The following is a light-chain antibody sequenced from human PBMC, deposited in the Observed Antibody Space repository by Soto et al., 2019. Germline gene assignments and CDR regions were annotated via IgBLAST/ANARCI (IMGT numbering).Light chain of an antibody. CDR2: VAS. Sequence: EIVLTQTPGTLSLSPGERATLSCRASQSVSSSYLVWYQQKPGQAPRLLIYVASSRATGIPDRFSGSGSGTDFTLTISRLEPEDFAVYYCQQYGSSSWTFGQGTKVEIK. CDR1: QSVSSSY. J-gene: IGKJ1*01. CDR3: QQYGSSSWT. V-gene: IGKV3-20*01.